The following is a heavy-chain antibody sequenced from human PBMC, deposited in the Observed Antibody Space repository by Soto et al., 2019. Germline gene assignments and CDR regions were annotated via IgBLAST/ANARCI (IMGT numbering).Heavy chain of an antibody. Sequence: SGATLVNPTQTLTLTCTFSGFSLSASGVSVAWIRQPPGKALEWLALIYWDDDKRYSPSLKSRLTISKDTSKNQVVLTMTNMDPVDTGTYYCARMNFGRSGAYYFDSWGLGILVTVSS. CDR2: IYWDDDK. J-gene: IGHJ4*02. CDR1: GFSLSASGVS. V-gene: IGHV2-5*02. D-gene: IGHD1-26*01. CDR3: ARMNFGRSGAYYFDS.